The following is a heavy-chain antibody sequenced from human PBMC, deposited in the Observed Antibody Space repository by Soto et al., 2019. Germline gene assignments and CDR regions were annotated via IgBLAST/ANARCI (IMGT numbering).Heavy chain of an antibody. CDR3: ARDWARITMIVVVIYWYFDL. V-gene: IGHV3-74*01. CDR2: INSDGSST. J-gene: IGHJ2*01. CDR1: GFTFSSYW. Sequence: PGGSLRLSCAASGFTFSSYWRHWVRQAPGKGLLWVSRINSDGSSTSYADSVKGRFTISRDNAKNTLYLQMNSLRAEDTAVYYCARDWARITMIVVVIYWYFDLWGRGTLVTVYS. D-gene: IGHD3-22*01.